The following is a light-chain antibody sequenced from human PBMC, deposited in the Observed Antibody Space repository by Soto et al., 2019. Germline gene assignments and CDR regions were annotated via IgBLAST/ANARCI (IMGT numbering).Light chain of an antibody. CDR2: DAS. CDR3: LQHYSYPWT. V-gene: IGKV1-17*01. CDR1: QGIRNE. J-gene: IGKJ1*01. Sequence: DIQMTQSPSSLSASVGDRVTITCRASQGIRNELGWYQQKPGKAPKRLIYDASILQGGVPSRFSGSGSGTESTLTISSLQPEDFATYSCLQHYSYPWTFGQGTKVEVK.